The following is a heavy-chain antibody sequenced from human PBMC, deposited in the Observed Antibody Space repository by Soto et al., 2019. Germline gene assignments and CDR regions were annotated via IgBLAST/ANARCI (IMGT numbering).Heavy chain of an antibody. Sequence: SETLSLTGIVSGGSISSSSYYWGWFRQPPGKGLEWMGSIYYSGSTCYNPCLKDRVTRTVDTSNNQFSLKLSSVTAADTAVYYCARHLMEGYYDILTGYSTFDSWGQGTLVTVSS. J-gene: IGHJ4*02. CDR3: ARHLMEGYYDILTGYSTFDS. CDR1: GGSISSSSYY. D-gene: IGHD3-9*01. V-gene: IGHV4-39*01. CDR2: IYYSGST.